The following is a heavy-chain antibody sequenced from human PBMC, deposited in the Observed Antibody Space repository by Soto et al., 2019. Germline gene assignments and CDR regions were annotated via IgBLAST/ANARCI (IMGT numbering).Heavy chain of an antibody. CDR3: ARARLDSYGLHFDS. CDR2: IYYSGST. J-gene: IGHJ4*02. D-gene: IGHD5-18*01. CDR1: GGSVSSGSYY. V-gene: IGHV4-61*01. Sequence: PSETLSLTFTVSGGSVSSGSYYWSWIRQPPGKGLEWIGYIYYSGSTNYNPSLKSRVTISVDTSKNQFSLKLSSVTAAYTAVYYCARARLDSYGLHFDSWGQGTMVTV.